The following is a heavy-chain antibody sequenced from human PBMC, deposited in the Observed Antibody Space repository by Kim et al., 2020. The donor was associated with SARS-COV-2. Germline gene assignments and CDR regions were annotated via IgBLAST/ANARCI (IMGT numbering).Heavy chain of an antibody. CDR3: TRPHVAVAGSYNWFDP. CDR2: IRSKANSYAT. J-gene: IGHJ5*02. CDR1: GFTFSGSA. Sequence: GGSLRLSCAASGFTFSGSAMHWVRQASGKGLEWVGRIRSKANSYATAYAASVKGRFTISRDDSKNTAYLQMNSLKTEDTAVYYCTRPHVAVAGSYNWFDPWGQGTLVTFSS. D-gene: IGHD6-19*01. V-gene: IGHV3-73*01.